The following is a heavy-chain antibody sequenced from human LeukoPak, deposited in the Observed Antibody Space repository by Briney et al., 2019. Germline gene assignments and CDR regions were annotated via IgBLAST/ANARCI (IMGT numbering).Heavy chain of an antibody. CDR3: ARDAGSRTYYYDSSPYAY. Sequence: PGGSLRLSCAASGFTFSSYWMSWVHQAPGKGLEWVANIKQDGSEKYYVDSVKGRFTISRDNAKNSLYLQMNSLRAEDTAVYYCARDAGSRTYYYDSSPYAYWGQGTLVTVSS. V-gene: IGHV3-7*01. D-gene: IGHD3-22*01. CDR2: IKQDGSEK. J-gene: IGHJ4*02. CDR1: GFTFSSYW.